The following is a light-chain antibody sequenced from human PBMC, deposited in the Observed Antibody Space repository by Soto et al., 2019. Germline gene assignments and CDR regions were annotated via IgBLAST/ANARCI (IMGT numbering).Light chain of an antibody. CDR2: EVS. J-gene: IGLJ2*01. Sequence: QSALTQPASVSGSPGQPITISCTGTSSDVGANNYVSWYQHHPGKAPKLLIYEVSNRPSGVSSRFSGSKSGNTASLTISGLQAEDEADYYCSSYINSITFVVFGGGTKLTGL. CDR1: SSDVGANNY. CDR3: SSYINSITFVV. V-gene: IGLV2-14*01.